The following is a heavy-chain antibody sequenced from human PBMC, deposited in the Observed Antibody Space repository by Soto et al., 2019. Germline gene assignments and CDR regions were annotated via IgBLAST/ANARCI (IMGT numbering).Heavy chain of an antibody. CDR2: ISGSGGST. J-gene: IGHJ4*02. CDR1: GFTFSSYA. V-gene: IGHV3-23*01. CDR3: ANPHYDFWSGYYRGQNSEALARVDY. Sequence: GGSLRLSCAASGFTFSSYAMSWVRQAPGKGLEWVSAISGSGGSTYYAESVKGRFTISRDNSKNTLYLQMNSLRAEDTAVYYCANPHYDFWSGYYRGQNSEALARVDYWGQGTLVTVSS. D-gene: IGHD3-3*01.